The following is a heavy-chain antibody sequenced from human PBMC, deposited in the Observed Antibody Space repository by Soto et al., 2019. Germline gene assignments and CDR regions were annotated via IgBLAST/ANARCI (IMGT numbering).Heavy chain of an antibody. CDR1: RFSLSTSGMC. CDR2: IDWDDDK. J-gene: IGHJ6*02. D-gene: IGHD2-21*02. V-gene: IGHV2-70*01. Sequence: SGPTLANPTQTLTLTCTFSRFSLSTSGMCVSWIRQPPGKALEWLALIDWDDDKYYSTSLKTRLTNSKDTSKHQVVLTMTNMDPVDTATYYCARMDCHYYYYYGMDVWGQGTTVTVSS. CDR3: ARMDCHYYYYYGMDV.